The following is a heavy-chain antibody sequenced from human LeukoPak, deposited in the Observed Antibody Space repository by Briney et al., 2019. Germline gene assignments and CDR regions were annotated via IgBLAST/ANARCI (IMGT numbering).Heavy chain of an antibody. J-gene: IGHJ4*02. CDR1: GFTFSSYA. D-gene: IGHD6-6*01. V-gene: IGHV1-69*06. Sequence: SCAASGFTFSSYAISWVRQAPGQGLEWMGGIIPIFGTANYAQRFQGRVTITADKSTSTAYMELSSLRSEDTAVYYCARDWGTARVHWGQGTLVTVSS. CDR2: IIPIFGTA. CDR3: ARDWGTARVH.